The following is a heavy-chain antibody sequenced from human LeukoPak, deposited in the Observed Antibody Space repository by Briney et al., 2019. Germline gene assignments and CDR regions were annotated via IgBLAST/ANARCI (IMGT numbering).Heavy chain of an antibody. D-gene: IGHD6-13*01. CDR2: ISYDGSNK. Sequence: PGGSLRLSCAASGFTFSSYGMHWVRQAPGQGLEWVAVISYDGSNKYYADSVKGRFTISRDNSKNTLYLQMNSLRAEDTAVYYCAKDGWSDSSSWAAFDYWGQGTLVTVSS. V-gene: IGHV3-30*18. J-gene: IGHJ4*02. CDR3: AKDGWSDSSSWAAFDY. CDR1: GFTFSSYG.